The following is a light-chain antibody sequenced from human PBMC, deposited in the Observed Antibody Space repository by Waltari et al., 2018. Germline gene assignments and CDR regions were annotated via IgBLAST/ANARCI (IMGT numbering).Light chain of an antibody. CDR1: SSNIGHNY. CDR2: DNN. J-gene: IGLJ2*01. V-gene: IGLV1-51*01. CDR3: GTWDNSLSVVV. Sequence: QSVLTQPPSVSAAPGQKVTISCSGSSSNIGHNYVSWYQQLPGTAPKLLIYDNNKRPSGIPDRFSGSKSGSSATLGITGLQTGDEADYYCGTWDNSLSVVVFGGGTKLTVL.